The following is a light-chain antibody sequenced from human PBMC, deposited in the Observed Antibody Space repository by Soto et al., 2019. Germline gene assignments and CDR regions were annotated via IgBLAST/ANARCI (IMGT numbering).Light chain of an antibody. J-gene: IGKJ1*01. V-gene: IGKV3-20*01. CDR2: GAS. Sequence: IVLTQSPDTLSLSPLETATLSFVASQSVSSSHIAWYQQKPGQSPRLLIDGASSRASGIPDRFSGSGSGTDFTLTISRLEPEDFAVYYCQQYVGLPPTFGQGSKVDI. CDR3: QQYVGLPPT. CDR1: QSVSSSH.